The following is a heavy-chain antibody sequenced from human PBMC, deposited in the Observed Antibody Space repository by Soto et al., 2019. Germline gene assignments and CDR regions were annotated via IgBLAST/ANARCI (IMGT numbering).Heavy chain of an antibody. D-gene: IGHD1-26*01. V-gene: IGHV4-39*01. J-gene: IGHJ4*02. CDR2: IYYSGST. CDR1: GGSISSSSYY. CDR3: ARQRGSYFPQPDY. Sequence: QLQLQESGPGLVKPSETLSLTCTVSGGSISSSSYYWGWIRQPPGKGLEWIGSIYYSGSTYYNPSLKSRVTISVDTSKNQFSLKLSSVTAADTAVYYCARQRGSYFPQPDYWGQGTLVTVSS.